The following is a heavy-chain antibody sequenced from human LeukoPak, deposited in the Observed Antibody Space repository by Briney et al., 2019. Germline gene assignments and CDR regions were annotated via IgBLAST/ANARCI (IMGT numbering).Heavy chain of an antibody. CDR3: SREGEFGVPATNWFDP. Sequence: SQTLSLTCAISGDSVSSNSAAWNWIRQSPSRGLEWLGRTYYRSKWYNDYAASVKSRITINPGTSKNQFSLQLNSVTPQDTAVYYCSREGEFGVPATNWFDPWGQGTLVTVSS. CDR2: TYYRSKWYN. V-gene: IGHV6-1*01. CDR1: GDSVSSNSAA. D-gene: IGHD3-16*01. J-gene: IGHJ5*02.